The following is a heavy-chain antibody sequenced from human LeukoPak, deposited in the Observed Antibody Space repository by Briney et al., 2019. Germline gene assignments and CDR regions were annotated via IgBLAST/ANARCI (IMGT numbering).Heavy chain of an antibody. J-gene: IGHJ4*02. V-gene: IGHV4-39*07. CDR1: GGSLNSHRNY. CDR2: IHHSGTT. Sequence: SSETLSLICTDSGGSLNSHRNYWGWIRQPPGKDLEWIGSIHHSGTTYYNPSLKSRVTISLDTSKNQFSLKLTSVTAADTAVYFCARDSNIARFFIWGQGTLVTVSS. D-gene: IGHD2/OR15-2a*01. CDR3: ARDSNIARFFI.